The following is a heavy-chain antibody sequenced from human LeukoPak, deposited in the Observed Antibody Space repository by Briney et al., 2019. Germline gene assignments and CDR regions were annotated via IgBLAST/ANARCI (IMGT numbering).Heavy chain of an antibody. Sequence: SETLSLTCTVSGGSISRYYWSWIRQPPGKGLEWIGSIYHSGSTYYNPSLKSRVTISVDTSKNQFSLKLSSVTAADTAVYYCARAQLGMVSYWGQGTLVTVSS. D-gene: IGHD7-27*01. CDR2: IYHSGST. CDR3: ARAQLGMVSY. CDR1: GGSISRYY. J-gene: IGHJ4*02. V-gene: IGHV4-38-2*02.